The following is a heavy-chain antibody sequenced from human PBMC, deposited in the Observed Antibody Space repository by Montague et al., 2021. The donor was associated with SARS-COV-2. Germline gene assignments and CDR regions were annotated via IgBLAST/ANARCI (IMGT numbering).Heavy chain of an antibody. CDR2: IYYSGST. Sequence: SETLSLTCTVSGSPISSSSYYWGWVRQPPGKGLEWIGSIYYSGSTYYNPSLKSRVTISVDTSKNQFSLKLSSVTAADTAVYYCARALIMITFGGVIAHWFDPW. CDR1: GSPISSSSYY. D-gene: IGHD3-16*02. V-gene: IGHV4-39*07. J-gene: IGHJ5*02. CDR3: ARALIMITFGGVIAHWFDP.